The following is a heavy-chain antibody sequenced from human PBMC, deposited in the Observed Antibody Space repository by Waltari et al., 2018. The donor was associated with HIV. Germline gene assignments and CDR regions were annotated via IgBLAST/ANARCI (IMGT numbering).Heavy chain of an antibody. CDR2: INHSGST. D-gene: IGHD6-13*01. CDR1: GGSFSGYY. Sequence: QVQLQQWGAGLLKPSETLSLTCAVYGGSFSGYYWSWIRQPPGKGLEWIGEINHSGSTNYNPSLKSRVTISVDTSKNQFSLKLSSVTAADTAVYYCARFGQQLVSDYWGQGTLVTVSS. J-gene: IGHJ4*02. V-gene: IGHV4-34*01. CDR3: ARFGQQLVSDY.